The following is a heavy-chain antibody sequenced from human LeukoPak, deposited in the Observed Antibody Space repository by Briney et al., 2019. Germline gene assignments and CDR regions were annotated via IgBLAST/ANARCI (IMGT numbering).Heavy chain of an antibody. CDR1: GFTFSSYG. CDR2: IRYDGSNK. J-gene: IGHJ4*02. Sequence: GGSLRLSCEASGFTFSSYGMHWVRQAPGKGLEWVAFIRYDGSNKYYADSVKGRFTISRDNSKNTLYLQMNSLRAEDTAVYYCAKDSYYYDSSGLDYWGQGTLVTVSS. D-gene: IGHD3-22*01. CDR3: AKDSYYYDSSGLDY. V-gene: IGHV3-30*02.